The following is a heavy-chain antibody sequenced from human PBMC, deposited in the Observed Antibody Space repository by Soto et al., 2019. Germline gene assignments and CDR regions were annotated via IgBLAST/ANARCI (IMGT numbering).Heavy chain of an antibody. Sequence: AGGSLRLSCAASGFAFSSYSMNWVRQAPGKGLEWVSYISGSSSTIYYADSVKGRFTISRDNAKNSLYLQMNSLRDEDTAVYYCWRGAGTTGYYWGQGTLVTVSS. V-gene: IGHV3-48*02. CDR3: WRGAGTTGYY. J-gene: IGHJ4*02. CDR2: ISGSSSTI. CDR1: GFAFSSYS. D-gene: IGHD1-1*01.